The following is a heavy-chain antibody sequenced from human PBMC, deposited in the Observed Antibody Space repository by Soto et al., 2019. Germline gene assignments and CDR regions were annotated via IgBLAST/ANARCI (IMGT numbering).Heavy chain of an antibody. CDR2: SNIGNGNT. J-gene: IGHJ5*02. Sequence: QVQLVQSGAEVKKPGASVRVSCRTSGYTFTSYAIHWVRQAPGQGLEWMAWSNIGNGNTKYSQKFQGRVTVSRDTSASTAYMELSSLXXXXXAVXYCAREPLCGGVCYDHWLDPWGQGTL. CDR3: AREPLCGGVCYDHWLDP. CDR1: GYTFTSYA. V-gene: IGHV1-3*04. D-gene: IGHD2-21*02.